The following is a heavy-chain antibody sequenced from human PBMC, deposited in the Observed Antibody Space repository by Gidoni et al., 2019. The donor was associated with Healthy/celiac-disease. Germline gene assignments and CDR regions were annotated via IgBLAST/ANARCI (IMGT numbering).Heavy chain of an antibody. D-gene: IGHD3-22*01. Sequence: EVQLVESGGGLVQPGRSLRLSCTASGFTFGDYAMSWVRQAPGKGLEWVGFIRSKAYGGTTEYAASVKGRFTISRDDSKSIAYLQMNSLKTEDTAVYYCTRPLTYYYDSSGYYLLVYWGQGTLVTVSS. CDR1: GFTFGDYA. CDR2: IRSKAYGGTT. J-gene: IGHJ4*02. V-gene: IGHV3-49*04. CDR3: TRPLTYYYDSSGYYLLVY.